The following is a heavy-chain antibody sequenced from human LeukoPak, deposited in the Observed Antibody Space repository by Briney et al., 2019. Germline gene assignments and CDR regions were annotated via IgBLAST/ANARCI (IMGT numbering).Heavy chain of an antibody. CDR3: ARGASYYDSSGYLYYFDY. Sequence: GGSLRLSCAASGFTVSSSYMSWVRQAPGKGLEWVSVIYSGGSTYYADSVKGRFTISRDNSKNTLYLQMNSLRAEDTAVYYCARGASYYDSSGYLYYFDYWGQGTLVTVSS. V-gene: IGHV3-53*01. J-gene: IGHJ4*02. CDR2: IYSGGST. CDR1: GFTVSSSY. D-gene: IGHD3-22*01.